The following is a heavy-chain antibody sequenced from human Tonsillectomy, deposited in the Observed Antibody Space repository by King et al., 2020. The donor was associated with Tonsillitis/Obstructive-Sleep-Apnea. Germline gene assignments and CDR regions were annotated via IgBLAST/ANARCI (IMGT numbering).Heavy chain of an antibody. J-gene: IGHJ3*01. D-gene: IGHD1-26*01. V-gene: IGHV3-11*01. CDR2: ISSSGNTI. CDR3: ARAVEPDAFDL. Sequence: QLVQSGGDLVKPGGSLRLSCAASGFAFSDYYMSWIRQAPGKGLEWISYISSSGNTIYYADSVKGRFTISRDNAKNSLYLQMNSLRAEDTAVYYCARAVEPDAFDLWGQGTMVTVSS. CDR1: GFAFSDYY.